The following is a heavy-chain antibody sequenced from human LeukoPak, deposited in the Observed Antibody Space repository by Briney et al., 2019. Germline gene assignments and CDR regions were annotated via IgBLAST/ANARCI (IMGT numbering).Heavy chain of an antibody. J-gene: IGHJ4*02. V-gene: IGHV4-34*01. CDR2: INHSGST. Sequence: SETLSLTCAVYGGSFSGYYWSWIRQPPGKGLEWIGEINHSGSTNYNPSLKSRVTISVDTSKNQFSLKLSSVTAADTAVYYCASSSGSYYTTFDYWSQGTLVTVSS. CDR1: GGSFSGYY. D-gene: IGHD3-10*01. CDR3: ASSSGSYYTTFDY.